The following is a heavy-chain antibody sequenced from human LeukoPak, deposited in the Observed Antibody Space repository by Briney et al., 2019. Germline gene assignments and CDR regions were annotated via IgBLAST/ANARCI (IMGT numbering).Heavy chain of an antibody. V-gene: IGHV3-7*01. CDR3: ARSGWQVYLDH. CDR1: GFTFSTFW. J-gene: IGHJ4*02. CDR2: IKQDGSEK. Sequence: GGSLRLSCAASGFTFSTFWMTWVRQAPGKGLEWVANIKQDGSEKHYVDSVKGRFTISRDSAKNSLYLQMSSLRAEDTAVYYCARSGWQVYLDHWGQGTLVTGSS. D-gene: IGHD6-19*01.